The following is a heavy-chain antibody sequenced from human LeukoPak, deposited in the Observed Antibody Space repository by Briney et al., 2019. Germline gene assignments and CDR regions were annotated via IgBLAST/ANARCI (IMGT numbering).Heavy chain of an antibody. J-gene: IGHJ4*02. V-gene: IGHV4-59*01. Sequence: SETLSLTCTVSGGSIGSYYWNWIRQPPGKGLEWIGYIYYSGSTNYNPSLRSRVTISVDTAKNQFSLKLSSVTAADTAVYYCARWSPSYYDLWGQGTLVTVSS. CDR3: ARWSPSYYDL. CDR2: IYYSGST. CDR1: GGSIGSYY.